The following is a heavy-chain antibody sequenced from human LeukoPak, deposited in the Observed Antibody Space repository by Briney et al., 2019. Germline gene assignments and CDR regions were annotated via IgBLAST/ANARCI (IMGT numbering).Heavy chain of an antibody. CDR2: IYSSGNT. J-gene: IGHJ4*02. CDR1: GFTVSSNY. Sequence: GGSLRLSCAASGFTVSSNYMSWVRQAPGKGLEWVSVIYSSGNTHYADSVKGRFTISRDNSKNTLYLQMNSLRVEDTAVYYCARDPDSGLYEGTDYWGQGTLVTVSS. D-gene: IGHD1-26*01. CDR3: ARDPDSGLYEGTDY. V-gene: IGHV3-66*01.